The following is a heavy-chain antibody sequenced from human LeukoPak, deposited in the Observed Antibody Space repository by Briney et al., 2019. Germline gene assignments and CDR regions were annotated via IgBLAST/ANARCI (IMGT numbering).Heavy chain of an antibody. Sequence: GGSLRLSCAASGFTISSYSMNWVRQALGKGLEWVSSISSSSSYIYYADSVKGRFTISRDNAKNSLYLQMNSLRAEDTAVYYCAKGVPDYKVRGAFDIWGQGTMVTVSS. CDR1: GFTISSYS. D-gene: IGHD4-11*01. V-gene: IGHV3-21*01. CDR3: AKGVPDYKVRGAFDI. J-gene: IGHJ3*02. CDR2: ISSSSSYI.